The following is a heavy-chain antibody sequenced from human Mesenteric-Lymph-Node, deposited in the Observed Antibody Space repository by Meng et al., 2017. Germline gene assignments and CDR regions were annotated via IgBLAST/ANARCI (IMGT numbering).Heavy chain of an antibody. J-gene: IGHJ4*02. D-gene: IGHD4-23*01. Sequence: EVQLVGSGGGLVQPGGSLILPCAASGITVSDNYMGWVRQAPGKGLEWISDIYSGGSMFYADSVKGRFTISRDNSVNTVSLQINSLRPEDTAIYYCARQKYGGGHFDYWGQGTLVTVSS. V-gene: IGHV3-66*02. CDR2: IYSGGSM. CDR1: GITVSDNY. CDR3: ARQKYGGGHFDY.